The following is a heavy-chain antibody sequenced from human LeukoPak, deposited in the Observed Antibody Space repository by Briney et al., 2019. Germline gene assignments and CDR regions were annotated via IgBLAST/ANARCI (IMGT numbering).Heavy chain of an antibody. CDR3: ASGTTYYYYMDV. D-gene: IGHD1-14*01. CDR2: INHSGST. V-gene: IGHV4-34*01. Sequence: PSETLSLTCAVYGGSFSGYYWSWIRQPPGKGLEWIGEINHSGSTNYNPSLKCRVTISVDTSKNQFSLKLSSVTAADTAVYYCASGTTYYYYMDVWGKGTTVTVSS. CDR1: GGSFSGYY. J-gene: IGHJ6*03.